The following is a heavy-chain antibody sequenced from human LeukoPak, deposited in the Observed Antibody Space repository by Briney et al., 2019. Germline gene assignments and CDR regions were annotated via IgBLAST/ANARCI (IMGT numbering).Heavy chain of an antibody. J-gene: IGHJ4*02. D-gene: IGHD5-18*01. CDR1: GFTFSDYG. CDR3: AKDPWGYSYGLSFDY. CDR2: ISYDGTKK. V-gene: IGHV3-30*18. Sequence: GGSLRLSCAVSGFTFSDYGMHWVRQAPGKGLEWVAVISYDGTKKYYGDSVKGRFTISRDNSKNTLYLQMNSLRAEDTAVYYCAKDPWGYSYGLSFDYWGQGTLVTVSS.